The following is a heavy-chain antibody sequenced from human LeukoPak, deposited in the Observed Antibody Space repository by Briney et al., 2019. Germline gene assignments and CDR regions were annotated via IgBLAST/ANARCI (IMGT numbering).Heavy chain of an antibody. V-gene: IGHV3-7*01. J-gene: IGHJ4*02. Sequence: PGGSLRLSCAASGSTFSIYWMTWVRQAPGKGLEWVANINRDGSDKYYVDSVKGRFTVSRDNAKNSVYLQMNSLRAEDTAVYYCARDFSLTRLERPFDYWGQGTLVTVSS. CDR3: ARDFSLTRLERPFDY. CDR2: INRDGSDK. CDR1: GSTFSIYW. D-gene: IGHD1-1*01.